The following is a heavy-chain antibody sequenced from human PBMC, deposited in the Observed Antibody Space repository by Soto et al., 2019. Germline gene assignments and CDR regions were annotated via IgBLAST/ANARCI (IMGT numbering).Heavy chain of an antibody. J-gene: IGHJ4*02. CDR3: ARDWWNRYCSSLSCTTLDY. D-gene: IGHD2-2*01. CDR2: IWHDGSRM. CDR1: GFTFSTYG. Sequence: GGSLRLSFAASGFTFSTYGMHWVRQAPGKGLEWVAIIWHDGSRMFYADSVKGRFTISRDNSKNTLYLQMNSLTAEDTAVYYCARDWWNRYCSSLSCTTLDYWGQGP. V-gene: IGHV3-33*01.